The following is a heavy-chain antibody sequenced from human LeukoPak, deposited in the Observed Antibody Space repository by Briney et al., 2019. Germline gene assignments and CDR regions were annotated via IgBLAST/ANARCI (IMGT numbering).Heavy chain of an antibody. CDR1: GGSISSYY. CDR2: IYYSGST. CDR3: ARDGGPGFRPL. Sequence: PSETLSLTCTVSGGSISSYYWGWIRQPPGKGLEWIGSIYYSGSTYYNPSLKSRVTISVDTSKNQFSLKLSSVTAADTAVYYCARDGGPGFRPLWGQGTLVTVSS. D-gene: IGHD3-16*01. V-gene: IGHV4-39*02. J-gene: IGHJ4*02.